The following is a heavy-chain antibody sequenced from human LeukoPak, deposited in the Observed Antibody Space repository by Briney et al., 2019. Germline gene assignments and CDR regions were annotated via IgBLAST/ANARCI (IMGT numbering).Heavy chain of an antibody. CDR1: GFTFSSYA. J-gene: IGHJ4*02. V-gene: IGHV3-23*01. Sequence: GGSLRLSCAASGFTFSSYAMSWVRQAPGKGLEWVSAISGSGGSTYYADPVKGRFTISRDNSKNKLSLQMNSLRAEDTAVYYCAKKASRYFGWLDYFAYWGQGTLVTVSS. CDR2: ISGSGGST. CDR3: AKKASRYFGWLDYFAY. D-gene: IGHD3-9*01.